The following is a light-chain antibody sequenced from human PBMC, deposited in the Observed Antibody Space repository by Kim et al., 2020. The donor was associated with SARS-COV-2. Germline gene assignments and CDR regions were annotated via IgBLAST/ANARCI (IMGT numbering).Light chain of an antibody. CDR2: GAS. CDR3: QQYITWPRT. Sequence: EIVMTQSPATLSVSPGERATLSCRASQNVDSKLVWYQQKPGQAPRLLMYGASARATGIPARFSGTGSGTEFTLTISSLQSEDFAVYYCQQYITWPRTFGQGTKVDIK. V-gene: IGKV3-15*01. CDR1: QNVDSK. J-gene: IGKJ1*01.